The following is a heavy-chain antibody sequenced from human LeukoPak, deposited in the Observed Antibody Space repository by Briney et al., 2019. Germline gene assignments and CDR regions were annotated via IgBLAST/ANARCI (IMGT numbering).Heavy chain of an antibody. V-gene: IGHV4-4*02. CDR3: ARIVVVPAAIEYYFDY. D-gene: IGHD2-2*01. Sequence: SETLPLTCAVSGGSISGSNWWSWVRQPPGKGLEWIGEIYHSGSTNYNPSLKSRVTISVDKSKNQFSLKLSSVTAADTAVYYCARIVVVPAAIEYYFDYWGQGTLVTVSS. J-gene: IGHJ4*02. CDR1: GGSISGSNW. CDR2: IYHSGST.